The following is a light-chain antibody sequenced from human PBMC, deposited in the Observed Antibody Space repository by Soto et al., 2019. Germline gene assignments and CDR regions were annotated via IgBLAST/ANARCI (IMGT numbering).Light chain of an antibody. CDR1: QSVSNN. Sequence: EVVMTQSPATLSVSPGERATLSCRASQSVSNNLAWYQQKPGQAPRLLIYGASTRATGIPARFSGSAYGTEFTLTISSLQSEDFAVYYCQQYNISWTFGQGTKVDIK. CDR3: QQYNISWT. J-gene: IGKJ1*01. V-gene: IGKV3-15*01. CDR2: GAS.